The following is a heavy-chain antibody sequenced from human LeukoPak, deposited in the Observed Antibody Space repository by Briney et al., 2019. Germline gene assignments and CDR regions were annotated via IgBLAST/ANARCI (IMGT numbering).Heavy chain of an antibody. CDR2: INHSGST. J-gene: IGHJ3*02. V-gene: IGHV4-34*01. CDR3: ARDQAFDI. CDR1: GGSFSGYY. Sequence: KPSETLSLTCAVYGGSFSGYYWSWIRQPPGKGLEWIGEINHSGSTNYNPSLKSRVTISVDTSKNQFSLKLSSVTPADTAVYYCARDQAFDIWGQGTMVTVSS.